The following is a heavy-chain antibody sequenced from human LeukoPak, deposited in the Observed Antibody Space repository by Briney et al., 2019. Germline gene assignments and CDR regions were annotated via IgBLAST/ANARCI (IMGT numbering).Heavy chain of an antibody. J-gene: IGHJ4*02. V-gene: IGHV3-64D*06. CDR3: VKVSSTVGATYFDY. Sequence: GGSLRLSCSASGFTFSSYAMHWVRQAPGEELEYISGVTSDGGTTYHADSVKGRFTISRDNSKNTLYLQMSSLRVEDTAVYYCVKVSSTVGATYFDYLGQGTLVTVSS. CDR2: VTSDGGTT. D-gene: IGHD1-26*01. CDR1: GFTFSSYA.